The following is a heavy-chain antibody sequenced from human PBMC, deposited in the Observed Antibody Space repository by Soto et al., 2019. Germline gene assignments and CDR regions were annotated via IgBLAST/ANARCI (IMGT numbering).Heavy chain of an antibody. CDR2: IYYSGST. CDR3: ARLYCSGGFCHEFDY. CDR1: GGSISSGDYY. Sequence: LSLTCTVSGGSISSGDYYWSWIRQPPGKGLEWIGYIYYSGSTYYNPSLKSRVTISVDTSKNQFSLKLSSVTAADTAVYYCARLYCSGGFCHEFDYWGQGTLVTAPQ. D-gene: IGHD2-15*01. V-gene: IGHV4-30-4*01. J-gene: IGHJ4*02.